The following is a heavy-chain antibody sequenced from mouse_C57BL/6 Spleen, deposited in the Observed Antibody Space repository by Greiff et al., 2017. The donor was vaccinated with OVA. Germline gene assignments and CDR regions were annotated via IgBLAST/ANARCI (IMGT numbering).Heavy chain of an antibody. V-gene: IGHV2-5*01. CDR2: IWRGGST. Sequence: QVQLKESGPGLVQPSPCLSITCTVSGFSFTSYGVPWVRQSPGKGLEWLGVIWRGGSTDYNAAFMSRLSITKDNSTSQVFFKMNSLQADDTAIYYCAKWITLADAMDYWGQGTSVTVSS. D-gene: IGHD2-4*01. CDR1: GFSFTSYG. CDR3: AKWITLADAMDY. J-gene: IGHJ4*01.